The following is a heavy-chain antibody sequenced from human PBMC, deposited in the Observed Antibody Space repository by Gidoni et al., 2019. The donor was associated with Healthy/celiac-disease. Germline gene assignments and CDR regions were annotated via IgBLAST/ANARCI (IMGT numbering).Heavy chain of an antibody. D-gene: IGHD3-22*01. CDR1: GFTFSSYD. CDR3: ARQKGDYYDSSGAIDAFDI. Sequence: EVQLVESGGGLVQPGGSLRLSCAASGFTFSSYDMHWVRQATGKGLKWVSAIGTAGDTYYPGSVKGRFTISRENAKNSLYLQMNSLRAGDTAVYYCARQKGDYYDSSGAIDAFDIWGQGTMVTVSS. J-gene: IGHJ3*02. V-gene: IGHV3-13*04. CDR2: IGTAGDT.